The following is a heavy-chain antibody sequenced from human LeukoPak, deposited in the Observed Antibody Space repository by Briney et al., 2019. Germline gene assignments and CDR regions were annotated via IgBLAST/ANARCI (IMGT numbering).Heavy chain of an antibody. J-gene: IGHJ4*02. D-gene: IGHD3-16*01. CDR1: GLTISDSW. V-gene: IGHV3-74*01. CDR3: ARDAGWGPLDS. Sequence: GGSLRLSCAASGLTISDSWIHWVRQVPGKGLMWVSRLASDENNRIYADSVKGRFTISRDNAKNTLFLQMNSLRVEDTGFYYCARDAGWGPLDSGGQGALVTVSS. CDR2: LASDENNR.